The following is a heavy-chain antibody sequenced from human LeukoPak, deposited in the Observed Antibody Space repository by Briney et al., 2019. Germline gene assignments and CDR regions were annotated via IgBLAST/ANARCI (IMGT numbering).Heavy chain of an antibody. CDR3: ARLEAWGTMDY. V-gene: IGHV3-48*04. Sequence: ETLSLTCTVSGGSISSYYWSWVRQAPGKGLEWVSYISSSSSTIYYADSVKGRFTISRDNAKNSLYLQMNSLRAEDTAVYYCARLEAWGTMDYWGQGTLVTVSS. CDR1: GGSISSYY. D-gene: IGHD3-16*01. J-gene: IGHJ4*02. CDR2: ISSSSSTI.